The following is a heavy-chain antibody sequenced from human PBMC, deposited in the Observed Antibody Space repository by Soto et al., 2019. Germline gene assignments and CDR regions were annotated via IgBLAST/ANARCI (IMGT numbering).Heavy chain of an antibody. V-gene: IGHV1-3*01. D-gene: IGHD3-3*02. CDR2: SNEGSGKT. Sequence: QVQLVQSGPGGKRPGASVGISCRTAGYSFKNYAIHWVGQAPGKKLEWMGWSNEGSGKTRYSHKFQGRMSIARDTSASTSYLDLRSLTSEDTAVYFCARDDRTISGAVALDYWGPGTLVTVSS. J-gene: IGHJ4*02. CDR3: ARDDRTISGAVALDY. CDR1: GYSFKNYA.